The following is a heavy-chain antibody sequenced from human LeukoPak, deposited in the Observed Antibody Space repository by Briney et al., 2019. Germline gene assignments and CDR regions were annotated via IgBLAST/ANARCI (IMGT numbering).Heavy chain of an antibody. CDR3: ARDLRGYSYYYGMDV. D-gene: IGHD5-12*01. V-gene: IGHV1-69*13. J-gene: IGHJ6*02. Sequence: SVKVSCKASGGTFSSYAISWVRQAPGRGLEWMGGIIPIFGTANYAQKFQGRVTITADESTSTAYMELSSLRSEDTAVYYCARDLRGYSYYYGMDVWGQGTTVTVSS. CDR2: IIPIFGTA. CDR1: GGTFSSYA.